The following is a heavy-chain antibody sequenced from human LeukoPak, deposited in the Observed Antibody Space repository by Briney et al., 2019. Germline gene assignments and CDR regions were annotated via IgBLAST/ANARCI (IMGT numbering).Heavy chain of an antibody. CDR3: ARDQTDCSSTSCYNFHYGMDV. Sequence: GASVKVSCTASGYSFTSYFIHWGRQAPGQGLEWMGIINPSGGSTSSSQKFQGRVTMTRDTSTNTVYLELSSLRSEDTAVYFCARDQTDCSSTSCYNFHYGMDVWGQGTTVTVSS. D-gene: IGHD2-2*02. CDR2: INPSGGST. J-gene: IGHJ6*02. V-gene: IGHV1-46*01. CDR1: GYSFTSYF.